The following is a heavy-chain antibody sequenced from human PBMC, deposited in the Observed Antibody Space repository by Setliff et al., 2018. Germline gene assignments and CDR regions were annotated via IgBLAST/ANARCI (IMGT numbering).Heavy chain of an antibody. J-gene: IGHJ6*03. V-gene: IGHV4-61*09. CDR3: ARMSGFQYIDV. CDR2: IYTSWST. Sequence: SETLSLTCTVSGDSISSRRNYWGWFRQPAGRELEWIGQIYTSWSTNYNPSLKSRVTISLDTSKNQFSLSLTSVTAEDTAVYYCARMSGFQYIDVWDKGTTVTVSS. CDR1: GDSISSRRNY. D-gene: IGHD3-3*01.